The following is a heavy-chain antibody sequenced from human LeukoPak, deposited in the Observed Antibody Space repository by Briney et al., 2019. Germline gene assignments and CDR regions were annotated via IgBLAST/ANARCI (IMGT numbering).Heavy chain of an antibody. CDR2: IGPTGSDR. Sequence: GGSLRLSCTASGLTFSTSGFNWVRQAPGKGLEWVASIGPTGSDRYHADSIKGRFTIFRDNANNFLYLQMNSLRAEDTAVYYCATETNGRHYDYWGQGTLLTVSS. V-gene: IGHV3-21*06. CDR3: ATETNGRHYDY. J-gene: IGHJ4*02. D-gene: IGHD1-14*01. CDR1: GLTFSTSG.